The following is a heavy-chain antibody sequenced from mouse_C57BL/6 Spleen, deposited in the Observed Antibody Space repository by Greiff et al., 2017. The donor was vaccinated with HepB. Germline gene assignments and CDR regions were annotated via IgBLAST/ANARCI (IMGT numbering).Heavy chain of an antibody. CDR1: GYTFTSYG. CDR2: IYPRSGNT. CDR3: ARGDSTVVAKSPYYYAMDY. D-gene: IGHD1-1*01. Sequence: VQLQQSGAELARPGASVKLSCKASGYTFTSYGISWVKQRTGQGLEWIGEIYPRSGNTYYNEKFKGKATLTADKSSSTAYMELRSLTSEDSAVYFCARGDSTVVAKSPYYYAMDYWGQGTSVTVSS. J-gene: IGHJ4*01. V-gene: IGHV1-81*01.